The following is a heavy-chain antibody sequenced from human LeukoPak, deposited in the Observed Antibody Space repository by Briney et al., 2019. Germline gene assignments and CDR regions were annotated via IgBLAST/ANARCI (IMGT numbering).Heavy chain of an antibody. CDR2: TGIGT. D-gene: IGHD7-27*01. CDR3: AKRGPNYYFDY. Sequence: GGSLRLSCAASEFTFSSSAMSWVRQAPGKGLEWVSTTGIGTYYADSVKGRFTISRDNSKNTLYLQMNSLSAEDTAVYYCAKRGPNYYFDYCGQGTLVTVS. J-gene: IGHJ4*02. CDR1: EFTFSSSA. V-gene: IGHV3-23*01.